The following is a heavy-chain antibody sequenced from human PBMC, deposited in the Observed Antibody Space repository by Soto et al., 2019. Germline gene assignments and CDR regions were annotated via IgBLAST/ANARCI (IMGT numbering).Heavy chain of an antibody. Sequence: SVKVSCKASGGTFSSYAISWVRQAPGQGLEWMGGIIPIFGTANYAQKFQGRVTITADESTSTAYMELSSLRSEDTAVYYCARDSGLPGRFWYFDIWGRGTLVTVSS. CDR3: ARDSGLPGRFWYFDI. CDR1: GGTFSSYA. D-gene: IGHD3-3*01. CDR2: IIPIFGTA. V-gene: IGHV1-69*13. J-gene: IGHJ2*01.